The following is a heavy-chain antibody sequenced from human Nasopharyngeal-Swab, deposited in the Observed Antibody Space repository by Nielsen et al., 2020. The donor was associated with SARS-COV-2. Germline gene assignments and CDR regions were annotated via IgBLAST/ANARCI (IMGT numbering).Heavy chain of an antibody. V-gene: IGHV4-59*01. CDR2: IYHSGST. CDR1: GGSIRDNY. Sequence: SETLSLTCTVSGGSIRDNYWGWIRQPPGEGLEWIGSIYHSGSTNYNSSLKSRITISLDASKKQFSLKMSSVTAADTAVYYCARVVCSGGSCSFDTWGQGTLVTVSS. CDR3: ARVVCSGGSCSFDT. J-gene: IGHJ5*02. D-gene: IGHD2-15*01.